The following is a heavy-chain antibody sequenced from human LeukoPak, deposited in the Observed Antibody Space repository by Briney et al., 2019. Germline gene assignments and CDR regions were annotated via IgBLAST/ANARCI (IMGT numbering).Heavy chain of an antibody. CDR2: ISGTSSGSTSII. CDR3: ARDFWSGYYPEA. V-gene: IGHV3-48*04. CDR1: GFTFSTYA. J-gene: IGHJ5*02. Sequence: GGSLRLSCEFSGFTFSTYAMNWVRQAPGKGLEWISYISGTSSGSTSIIHYADSVKGRFTISRDNAKNSLHLQMDSLSAEDTAVYFVARDFWSGYYPEAWGQGALVIVSS. D-gene: IGHD3-3*01.